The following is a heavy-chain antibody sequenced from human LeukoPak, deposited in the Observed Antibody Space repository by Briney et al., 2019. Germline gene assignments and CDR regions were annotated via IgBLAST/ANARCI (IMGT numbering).Heavy chain of an antibody. CDR2: ISWNSGSI. CDR3: AKLLYYYYDSSGYYYEGPFDY. J-gene: IGHJ4*02. V-gene: IGHV3-9*01. D-gene: IGHD3-22*01. CDR1: GFTFDDYA. Sequence: GGSLRLSCAASGFTFDDYAMHWVRQAPGKGLEWVSGISWNSGSIGYADSVKGRFTISRDNAKNSLYLQMNSLRAEDTALYYCAKLLYYYYDSSGYYYEGPFDYWGQGTLVTVSS.